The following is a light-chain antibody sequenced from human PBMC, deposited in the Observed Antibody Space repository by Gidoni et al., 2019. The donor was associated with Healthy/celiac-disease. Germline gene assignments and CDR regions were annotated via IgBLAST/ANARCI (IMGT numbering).Light chain of an antibody. CDR2: DVS. CDR1: SSDVGGYNY. CDR3: CSYAGSYTWV. Sequence: QSALTQPRSVSGSPGQSVTISCTGTSSDVGGYNYVYWYQQHTGKAPKLMSYDVSKRPSGVPDRVSGSKSGNTASLTISGLQAEDEADYYCCSYAGSYTWVFGGGTKLTVL. J-gene: IGLJ3*02. V-gene: IGLV2-11*01.